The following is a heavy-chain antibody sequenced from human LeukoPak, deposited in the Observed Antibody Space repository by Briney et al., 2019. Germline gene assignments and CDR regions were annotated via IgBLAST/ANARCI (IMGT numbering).Heavy chain of an antibody. V-gene: IGHV3-33*01. D-gene: IGHD4-17*01. CDR3: ARDREQTTVTTGGFDP. CDR2: IWYDGSNK. Sequence: GRSLRLYCAASGFTFSSYGMHWVRQAPGKGLEWVAVIWYDGSNKYYADSVKGRFTISRDNSKNTLYLQMNSLRAEDTAVYYCARDREQTTVTTGGFDPWGQGTLVTVSS. CDR1: GFTFSSYG. J-gene: IGHJ5*02.